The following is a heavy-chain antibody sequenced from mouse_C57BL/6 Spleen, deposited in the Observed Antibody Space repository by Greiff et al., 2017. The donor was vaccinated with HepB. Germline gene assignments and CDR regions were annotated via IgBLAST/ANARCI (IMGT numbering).Heavy chain of an antibody. V-gene: IGHV1-78*01. Sequence: LVESDAELVKPGASVKISCKVSGYTFTDHTIHWMKQRPEQGLEWIGYIYPRDGSTKYNEKFKGKATLTADKSSSTAYMQLNSLTSEDSAVYFCARRKDSLRDAMDYWGQGTSVTVSS. J-gene: IGHJ4*01. CDR2: IYPRDGST. CDR3: ARRKDSLRDAMDY. CDR1: GYTFTDHT. D-gene: IGHD6-1*01.